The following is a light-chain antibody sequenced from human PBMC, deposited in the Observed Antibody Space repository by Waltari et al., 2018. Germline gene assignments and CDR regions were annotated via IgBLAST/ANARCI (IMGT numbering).Light chain of an antibody. CDR1: QSVSSN. CDR2: GAS. J-gene: IGKJ2*02. CDR3: QQYNTWPPST. V-gene: IGKV3-15*01. Sequence: EIVMTQSPAALSVSPGERATLSCRASQSVSSNLVWYQHKPGQPPRLLISGASTRATGVPARFSGSGSGTEFTLTISSLQSEDSAIYYCQQYNTWPPSTFGQGTKLEIK.